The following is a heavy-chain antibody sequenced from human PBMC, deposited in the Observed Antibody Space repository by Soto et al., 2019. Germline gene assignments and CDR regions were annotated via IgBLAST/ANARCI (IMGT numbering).Heavy chain of an antibody. Sequence: SETLSLTCTVSGGSISSYYWSWIRQPPGKGLEWIGYIYYSGSTNYNPSLKSRVTISVDTSKNQFSLKLSSVTAADTAVYYCARGLKGYCSSTSCPRSRWFDPWGQGTLVTVSS. D-gene: IGHD2-2*01. V-gene: IGHV4-59*12. CDR1: GGSISSYY. J-gene: IGHJ5*02. CDR2: IYYSGST. CDR3: ARGLKGYCSSTSCPRSRWFDP.